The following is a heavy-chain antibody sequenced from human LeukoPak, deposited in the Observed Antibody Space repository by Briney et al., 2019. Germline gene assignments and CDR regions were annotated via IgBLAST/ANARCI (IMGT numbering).Heavy chain of an antibody. CDR1: GGSISSGGYY. CDR3: ASVYSDLRGWAFDI. D-gene: IGHD4-17*01. V-gene: IGHV4-31*03. CDR2: IYYSGGT. J-gene: IGHJ3*02. Sequence: SETLSLTCTVSGGSISSGGYYWSWIRQHPGKGLEWIGYIYYSGGTYYNPSLKSRVTISVDTSKNQFSLKLSSVTAADTAVYYCASVYSDLRGWAFDIWGQGTMVTVSS.